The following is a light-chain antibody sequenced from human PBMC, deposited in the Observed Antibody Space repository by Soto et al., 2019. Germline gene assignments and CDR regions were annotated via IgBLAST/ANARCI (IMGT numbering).Light chain of an antibody. CDR2: DAS. V-gene: IGKV3-11*01. J-gene: IGKJ5*01. CDR1: QSVSSY. CDR3: QQRSNWPPT. Sequence: EILMTQSPATLSLSPSERATLFCRASQSVSSYLAWYQQKPGQAPRLLIYDASNRATGIPARFSGSGSGTDFTLTISSLEAEDFAVYYCQQRSNWPPTFGQGTRLEIK.